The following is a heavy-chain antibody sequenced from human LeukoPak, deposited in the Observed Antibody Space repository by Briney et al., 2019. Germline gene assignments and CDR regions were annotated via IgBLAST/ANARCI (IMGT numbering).Heavy chain of an antibody. Sequence: GSLRLSCAASGFTFSSYAMSWVRQAPGKGLEWVSAISGGGDSTYYADSAKGRFTISRDNSKNTLYLQMNSLRAEDTAVYYCAKAGDSSSSPLFLDWGQGTLVTASS. CDR1: GFTFSSYA. J-gene: IGHJ4*02. V-gene: IGHV3-23*01. CDR2: ISGGGDST. D-gene: IGHD6-6*01. CDR3: AKAGDSSSSPLFLD.